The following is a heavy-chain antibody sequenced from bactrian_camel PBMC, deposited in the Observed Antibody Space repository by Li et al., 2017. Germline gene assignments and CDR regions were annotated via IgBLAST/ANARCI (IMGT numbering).Heavy chain of an antibody. Sequence: HVQLVESGGGSVQAGGSLRLSCAASGYTGDCIGWSRQAPGKGLEWVATVDNDIGNTYYADSVKGRFTIFQDSAKNTLYLQMNSLKPLDTAVYHCAAPIIRITAGRQCSNQAWRFHAFGQGTQVTVS. J-gene: IGHJ4*01. V-gene: IGHV3S1*01. D-gene: IGHD1*01. CDR2: VDNDIGNT. CDR1: GYTGDC.